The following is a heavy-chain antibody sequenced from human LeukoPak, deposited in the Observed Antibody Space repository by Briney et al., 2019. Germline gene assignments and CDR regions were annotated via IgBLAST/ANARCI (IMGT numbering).Heavy chain of an antibody. CDR1: GYTFTGYY. CDR3: ARDPSLGIAVAEDY. J-gene: IGHJ4*02. Sequence: GASVKASCKASGYTFTGYYMHWVRQAPGQGLEWMGWINPNSGGTNYAQKFQGRVTMTRDTSISTAYMELSRLRSDDTAVYYCARDPSLGIAVAEDYWGQGTLVTVSS. V-gene: IGHV1-2*02. D-gene: IGHD6-19*01. CDR2: INPNSGGT.